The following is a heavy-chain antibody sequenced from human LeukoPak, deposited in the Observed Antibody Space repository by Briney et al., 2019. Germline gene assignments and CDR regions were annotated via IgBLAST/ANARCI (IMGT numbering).Heavy chain of an antibody. Sequence: GGSLRLSCAASGFTLSSYSMNWVRQAPGKGLEWVSYISSSSSTIYYADSVKGRFTISRDNSKNTLYLQMNSLRADDTAVYFCARVVSWWHFDCWGQGTLVAVSS. D-gene: IGHD2-15*01. V-gene: IGHV3-48*01. J-gene: IGHJ4*02. CDR3: ARVVSWWHFDC. CDR2: ISSSSSTI. CDR1: GFTLSSYS.